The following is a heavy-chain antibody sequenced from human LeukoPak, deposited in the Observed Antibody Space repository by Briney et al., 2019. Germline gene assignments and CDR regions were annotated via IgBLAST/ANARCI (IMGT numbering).Heavy chain of an antibody. D-gene: IGHD6-13*01. CDR3: AKSLSGWWTPGLDY. V-gene: IGHV3-30-3*02. CDR2: ISYDGSNK. CDR1: GFTFSSYA. Sequence: GRSLRLSCAASGFTFSSYAMHWVRQAPGKGLEWVAVISYDGSNKYYADSVKGRFTISRDNSKNTLYLQMNSLRAEDTAVYYCAKSLSGWWTPGLDYLGQGTLVTVSS. J-gene: IGHJ4*02.